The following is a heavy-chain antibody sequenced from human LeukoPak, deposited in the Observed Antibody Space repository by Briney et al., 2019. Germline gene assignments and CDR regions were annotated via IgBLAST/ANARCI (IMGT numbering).Heavy chain of an antibody. Sequence: GASVKVSCKASGYTFADYYMQWVRQAPGQGLEWMGWINPNSGGTNYAQKFQGRVTMTRDTSISTAYMELSRLRSDDTAVYYCARGDNTAMGTNWGIYTPFDYWGQGTLVTVSS. D-gene: IGHD5-18*01. V-gene: IGHV1-2*02. J-gene: IGHJ4*02. CDR1: GYTFADYY. CDR2: INPNSGGT. CDR3: ARGDNTAMGTNWGIYTPFDY.